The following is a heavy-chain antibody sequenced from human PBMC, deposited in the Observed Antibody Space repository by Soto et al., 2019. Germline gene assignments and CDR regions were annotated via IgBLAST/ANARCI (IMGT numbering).Heavy chain of an antibody. V-gene: IGHV1-69*13. J-gene: IGHJ4*02. CDR2: IIPIFGTA. Sequence: VASVKVSCKASGGTFSSYAISWVRQAPGQGLEWMGGIIPIFGTANYAQKFQGRVTITADESTSTAYMELSSLRSEDTAVYYCAKRAYCGGDCYSSTPDYWGQGTLVTVSS. CDR3: AKRAYCGGDCYSSTPDY. D-gene: IGHD2-21*02. CDR1: GGTFSSYA.